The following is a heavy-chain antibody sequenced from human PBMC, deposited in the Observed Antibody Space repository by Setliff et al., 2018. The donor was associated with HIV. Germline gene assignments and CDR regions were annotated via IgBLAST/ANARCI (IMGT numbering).Heavy chain of an antibody. CDR2: ISAYNGNT. D-gene: IGHD3-10*01. J-gene: IGHJ6*03. CDR1: GYTFTSYG. V-gene: IGHV1-18*01. Sequence: ASVKVSCKASGYTFTSYGISWVRQAPGQGLEWMGWISAYNGNTNYAQKLQGRVTMTTDTSTSTAYMELRSLRSDDTAVYYCARAWTYYYGSGSDRRLDYYYYYMDVWGKGTTVTVSS. CDR3: ARAWTYYYGSGSDRRLDYYYYYMDV.